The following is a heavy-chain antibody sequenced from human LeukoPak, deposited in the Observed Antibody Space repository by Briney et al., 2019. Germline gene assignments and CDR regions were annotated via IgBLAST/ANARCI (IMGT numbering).Heavy chain of an antibody. CDR1: GYTFTGYY. CDR3: AREGWDSGTYYYYMDV. CDR2: INPNSGGT. D-gene: IGHD3-10*01. J-gene: IGHJ6*03. V-gene: IGHV1-2*02. Sequence: ASVKVSCKASGYTFTGYYMHWVRQAPGQGLEWMGWINPNSGGTNYAQKFQGRVTMTRDTSISTAYMELSRLRSDDTAVYYCAREGWDSGTYYYYMDVWGKGTTVTVCS.